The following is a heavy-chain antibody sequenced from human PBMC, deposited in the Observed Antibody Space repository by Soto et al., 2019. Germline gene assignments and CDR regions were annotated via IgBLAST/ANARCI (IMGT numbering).Heavy chain of an antibody. V-gene: IGHV1-69*01. D-gene: IGHD1-26*01. J-gene: IGHJ4*02. CDR2: IIPIFGTV. Sequence: QVQLVQSGAEVKKPGSSVKVSCKPSGGTFSGYAVSWVRQAPGQGLEWLGGIIPIFGTVNYAQKFQDRVTISADASTRTAYMQLSSLRSEDTAVYYCARDMGATTPFDYWGQGTLVTVSS. CDR1: GGTFSGYA. CDR3: ARDMGATTPFDY.